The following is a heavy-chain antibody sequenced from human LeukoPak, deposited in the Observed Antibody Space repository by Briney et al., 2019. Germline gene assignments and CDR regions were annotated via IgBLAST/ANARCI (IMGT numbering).Heavy chain of an antibody. J-gene: IGHJ6*03. D-gene: IGHD3-22*01. CDR1: GYTFTGYY. CDR3: ARIVFYDSSGYYPGLHYYYMDV. CDR2: INPNSGGT. Sequence: GASVKVSCKASGYTFTGYYMHWVRQAPGQGLKWMGWINPNSGGTNYAQKFQGRVTMTRDTSISTAYMELSRLRSDDTAVYYCARIVFYDSSGYYPGLHYYYMDVWGKGTTVTVSS. V-gene: IGHV1-2*02.